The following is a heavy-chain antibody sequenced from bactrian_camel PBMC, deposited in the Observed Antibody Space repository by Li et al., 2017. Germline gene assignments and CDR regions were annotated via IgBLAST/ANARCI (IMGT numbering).Heavy chain of an antibody. D-gene: IGHD7*01. CDR1: DSTYSPNC. CDR3: AADLVTDVPSLVETQYYY. CDR2: IASDGSV. V-gene: IGHV3S53*01. J-gene: IGHJ4*01. Sequence: QLVESGGGSVQAGGSLRLSCVASDSTYSPNCMAWFRQAAGNEQQKGVAGIASDGSVEVYMDSVKGRFTISRDGAKSTVYLQMNSLEPEDTATYYCAADLVTDVPSLVETQYYYWGRGTQVTVS.